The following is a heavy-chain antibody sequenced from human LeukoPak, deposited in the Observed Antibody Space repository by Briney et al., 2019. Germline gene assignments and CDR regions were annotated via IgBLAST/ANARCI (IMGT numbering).Heavy chain of an antibody. CDR1: GYRFTNYW. Sequence: GESLKISCKGSGYRFTNYWISWVRQMPGKGLEWGGRIDPSVSYTDYSPSFQSHVTSSAHKSITTASPQCSSPKASATATYYCAPLILRAAPYSLDYWGQGTLVTASS. D-gene: IGHD3-16*01. V-gene: IGHV5-10-1*01. J-gene: IGHJ4*02. CDR3: APLILRAAPYSLDY. CDR2: IDPSVSYT.